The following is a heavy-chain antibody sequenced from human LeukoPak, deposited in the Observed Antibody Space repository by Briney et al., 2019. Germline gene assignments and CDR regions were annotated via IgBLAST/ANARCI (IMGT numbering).Heavy chain of an antibody. Sequence: GGSLRLSCEASGFTFSNYAMSWVRQAPGKGLEWVSSISRSGDTTYHADSVKGRLTISRDNSKNTLYLQMSSLGAEDTAVYYCARLVPPTTYYYSGMDVWGQGTTVTVSS. CDR2: ISRSGDTT. D-gene: IGHD1-26*01. CDR3: ARLVPPTTYYYSGMDV. V-gene: IGHV3-23*01. CDR1: GFTFSNYA. J-gene: IGHJ6*02.